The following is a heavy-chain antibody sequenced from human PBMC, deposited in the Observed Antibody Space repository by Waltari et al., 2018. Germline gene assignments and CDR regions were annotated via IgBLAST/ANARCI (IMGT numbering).Heavy chain of an antibody. Sequence: QVQLVQSGAEVKKPGASVKVSCKASGYTFTSYGISWVRQAPGQGLEWMGWISASNCNTNYAQKLQGRVTMTTDTSTSTAYMGLRSLRSDDTAVYYCARVLLSWWELVGGHWYFDLWGRGTLVTVSS. J-gene: IGHJ2*01. D-gene: IGHD1-26*01. CDR3: ARVLLSWWELVGGHWYFDL. V-gene: IGHV1-18*04. CDR2: ISASNCNT. CDR1: GYTFTSYG.